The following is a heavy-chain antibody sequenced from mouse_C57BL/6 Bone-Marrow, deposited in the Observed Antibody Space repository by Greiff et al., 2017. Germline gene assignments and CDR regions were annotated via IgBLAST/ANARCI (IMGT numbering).Heavy chain of an antibody. CDR3: ARSGPLGRSVDY. J-gene: IGHJ2*01. CDR2: IYPTSGRT. V-gene: IGHV1-55*01. Sequence: QVQLQQPGAELVKPGASVKMSCKASGYTFTSYWITWVKQRPGQGLEWIGDIYPTSGRTKYKEKFKSKAILTVDTSSHTAYMQIRSLTSESSSFVYCARSGPLGRSVDYWGQGTTLTVSS. D-gene: IGHD4-1*01. CDR1: GYTFTSYW.